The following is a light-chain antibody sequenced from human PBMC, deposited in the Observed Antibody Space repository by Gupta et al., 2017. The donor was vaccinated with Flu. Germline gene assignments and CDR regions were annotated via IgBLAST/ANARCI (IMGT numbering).Light chain of an antibody. Sequence: QSALTQPASVSGSPGQSITISCTRTSSDVGGYNYVSWYQHHPGKAPKLMMYEVSNRPSGVSNRFSGSKSGNTASLTISGLQAEDEAEYYCSSYTSSSTRVFGGGTKLTVL. CDR2: EVS. J-gene: IGLJ3*02. V-gene: IGLV2-14*01. CDR1: SSDVGGYNY. CDR3: SSYTSSSTRV.